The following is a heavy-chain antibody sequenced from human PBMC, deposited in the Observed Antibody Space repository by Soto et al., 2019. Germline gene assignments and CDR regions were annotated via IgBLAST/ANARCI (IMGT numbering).Heavy chain of an antibody. Sequence: QVQLVQSGAEVKKPGASVKVSCKASGYTFTSYGISWVRQAPGQGLEWMGWISAYNGNTNYAQKLQGRVTMTTDTSTSTAYMELRSLRSXXTAXXXXXXXXXXXDYWGQGTLVTVSS. J-gene: IGHJ4*02. V-gene: IGHV1-18*01. CDR3: XXXXXXXDY. CDR1: GYTFTSYG. CDR2: ISAYNGNT.